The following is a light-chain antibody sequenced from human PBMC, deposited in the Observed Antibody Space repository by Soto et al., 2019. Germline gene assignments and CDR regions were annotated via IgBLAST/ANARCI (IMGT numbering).Light chain of an antibody. CDR3: QQTYTTPRT. J-gene: IGKJ1*01. Sequence: DIQMTQSPSSLSASIGDRVTITCRASRGINTYVNWYQQKPGKAPKLLIFSASNLRGGVPSRFSGTGSGTDFTFTISSLLPEDFATYYCQQTYTTPRTFGQGTKVDI. V-gene: IGKV1-39*01. CDR2: SAS. CDR1: RGINTY.